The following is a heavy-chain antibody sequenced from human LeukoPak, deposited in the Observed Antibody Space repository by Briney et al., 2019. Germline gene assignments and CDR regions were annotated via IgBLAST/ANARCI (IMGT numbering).Heavy chain of an antibody. CDR2: IYYSGST. Sequence: PSETLSLTCTVSGGSISSYYWSWIRQPPGKGLEWIGYIYYSGSTNYNPSLKSRVTISVDTSKNQFSLKLSSVTAADTAVYYCALYGEKTSDAFGIWGQGTMVTVSS. V-gene: IGHV4-59*01. D-gene: IGHD4-17*01. J-gene: IGHJ3*02. CDR1: GGSISSYY. CDR3: ALYGEKTSDAFGI.